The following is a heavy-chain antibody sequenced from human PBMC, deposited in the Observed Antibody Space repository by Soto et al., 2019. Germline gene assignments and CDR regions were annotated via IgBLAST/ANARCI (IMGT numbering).Heavy chain of an antibody. Sequence: ASVKVSCKASGYTFTGYYMHWVRQAPGQGLEWMGWINPNSGGTNYAQKFQGWVTMTRDTSISTAYMELSRLRSDDTAVYYCARETCSGGSCYYYFDYWGQGTLVTVSS. CDR1: GYTFTGYY. D-gene: IGHD2-15*01. J-gene: IGHJ4*02. CDR2: INPNSGGT. CDR3: ARETCSGGSCYYYFDY. V-gene: IGHV1-2*04.